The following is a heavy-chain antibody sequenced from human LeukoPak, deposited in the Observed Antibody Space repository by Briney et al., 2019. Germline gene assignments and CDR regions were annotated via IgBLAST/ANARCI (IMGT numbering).Heavy chain of an antibody. Sequence: GGSLRLSCATSGFTFNTNAMSWVRQAPGKGLEWVSTIGNTETFYADSVTGRFTISRDNSKDTVYLHMNSLRVEDTAVYCCAKDWIQFNRVFDCFDSWGQGTLVTVSS. CDR1: GFTFNTNA. CDR2: IGNTET. J-gene: IGHJ4*02. CDR3: AKDWIQFNRVFDCFDS. D-gene: IGHD2-21*01. V-gene: IGHV3-23*01.